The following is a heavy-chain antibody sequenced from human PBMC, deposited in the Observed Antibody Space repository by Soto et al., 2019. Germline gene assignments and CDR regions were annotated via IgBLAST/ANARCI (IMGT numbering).Heavy chain of an antibody. J-gene: IGHJ4*02. V-gene: IGHV5-51*01. CDR1: GYIFTSYW. CDR3: ATNVEMATVFDY. Sequence: VESLKISCKGSGYIFTSYWICWFLQMPVKVLEWMGIIYPGDSDTRYSPSFQGQVTISADKSISTAYLQWSSLKASDTAMYYCATNVEMATVFDYRGQGTLVTVSS. CDR2: IYPGDSDT. D-gene: IGHD4-4*01.